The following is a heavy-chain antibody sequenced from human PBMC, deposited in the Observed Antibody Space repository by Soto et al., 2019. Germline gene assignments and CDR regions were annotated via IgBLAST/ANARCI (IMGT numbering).Heavy chain of an antibody. CDR3: AKSATSGYYYYGMDV. CDR1: GFTFSSYG. J-gene: IGHJ6*02. V-gene: IGHV3-30*18. CDR2: ISYDGSNK. D-gene: IGHD5-12*01. Sequence: GGSLRLSCAASGFTFSSYGMHWVRQAPGKGLERVAVISYDGSNKYYADSVKGRFTISRDNSKNTLYLQMNSLRAEDTAVYYCAKSATSGYYYYGMDVWGQGTTVTVSS.